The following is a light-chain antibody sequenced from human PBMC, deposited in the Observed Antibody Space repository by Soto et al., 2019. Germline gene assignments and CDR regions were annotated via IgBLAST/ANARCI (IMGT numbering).Light chain of an antibody. J-gene: IGKJ1*01. CDR1: QSVSRSY. V-gene: IGKV3D-20*01. Sequence: EIVLTQSPATLSLSPGERATLSCGASQSVSRSYLAWYQQKPGLAPRLLIYDASSRATGIPDRFSGSGSGTDFTLTISRLEPEDFAVYYCQQYGSSQWTFGQGTKVEIK. CDR2: DAS. CDR3: QQYGSSQWT.